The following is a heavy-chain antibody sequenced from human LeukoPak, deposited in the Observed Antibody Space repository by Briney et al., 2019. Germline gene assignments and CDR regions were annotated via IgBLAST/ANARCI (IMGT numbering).Heavy chain of an antibody. D-gene: IGHD3-16*01. J-gene: IGHJ4*02. CDR2: INPSGGSR. Sequence: ASVNVSCKASGYTFTSYYMHWVRQAPGQGLEWMGIINPSGGSRSYAQRFQGRVTMTRDTSTSTVYMELSSLRSEDTAVYYCASPGEKDYYFDYWGQGTLVTVSS. CDR1: GYTFTSYY. CDR3: ASPGEKDYYFDY. V-gene: IGHV1-46*01.